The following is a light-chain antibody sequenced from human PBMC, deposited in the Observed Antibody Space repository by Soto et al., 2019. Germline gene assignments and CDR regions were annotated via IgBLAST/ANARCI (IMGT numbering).Light chain of an antibody. CDR1: HSVSGD. Sequence: IVMTRAPATLSVSPGERATPSCRAAHSVSGDSALFHQKPGQAPRPLVYGASPRATGIPGRFSGSGSGKEFTLTINRLQAEDCAVYYFQPNNNWPRNFGQGTKADIK. J-gene: IGKJ1*01. CDR2: GAS. V-gene: IGKV3-15*01. CDR3: QPNNNWPRN.